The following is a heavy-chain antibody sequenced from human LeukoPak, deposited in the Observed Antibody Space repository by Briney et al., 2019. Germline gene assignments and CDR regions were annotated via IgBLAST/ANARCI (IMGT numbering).Heavy chain of an antibody. D-gene: IGHD4-17*01. CDR1: GFTFSSYS. V-gene: IGHV3-48*01. Sequence: GGSLTLSCAASGFTFSSYSMNWVRQAPGKGLEWVSYISSSSSTIYYADFVKGQFTISRNNDKNSLYLQMNSLRAEDTAVYYCARAGNDYGDPNDAFDIWGQGTMVTVSS. CDR3: ARAGNDYGDPNDAFDI. CDR2: ISSSSSTI. J-gene: IGHJ3*02.